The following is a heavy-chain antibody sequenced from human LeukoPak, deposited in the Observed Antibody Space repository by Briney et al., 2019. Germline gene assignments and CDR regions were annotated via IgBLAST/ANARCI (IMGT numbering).Heavy chain of an antibody. V-gene: IGHV1-46*01. D-gene: IGHD3-22*01. CDR3: ARNLNLYDSSGYCDY. J-gene: IGHJ4*02. Sequence: ASVKVSCKASGYTFTSYYMHWVRQAPGQGLEWMGIINPSGGSTSYAQKLQGRVTTTRDTSTSTVYMELSSLRSEDTAVYYCARNLNLYDSSGYCDYWGQGTLVTVSS. CDR1: GYTFTSYY. CDR2: INPSGGST.